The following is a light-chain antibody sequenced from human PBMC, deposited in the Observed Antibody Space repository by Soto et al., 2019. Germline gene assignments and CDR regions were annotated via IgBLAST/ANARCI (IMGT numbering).Light chain of an antibody. J-gene: IGLJ1*01. Sequence: QSALTQPRSVSGSPGQSVAISCTGTSSDVGGYNYVSWYQQHPGKAPKFMIYDVTKRPSGVPDRFSGSKSGNTASLTISGLQADDEADYYCCSYAGSSYVFGTGTKVTVL. CDR3: CSYAGSSYV. V-gene: IGLV2-11*01. CDR2: DVT. CDR1: SSDVGGYNY.